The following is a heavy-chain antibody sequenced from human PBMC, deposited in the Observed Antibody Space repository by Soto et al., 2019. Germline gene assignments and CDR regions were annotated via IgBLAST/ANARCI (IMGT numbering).Heavy chain of an antibody. V-gene: IGHV1-46*01. CDR2: INPSGGST. CDR3: ARGGGEDIVVVPAAPHFDL. CDR1: GYTFTSYY. J-gene: IGHJ2*01. Sequence: QVQLVQSGAEVKKPGASVKVSCKASGYTFTSYYMHWVRQAPGQGLEWMGIINPSGGSTSYAQKCQGRVTMTRDTSTSTVYMELSSLRSEDTAVYYCARGGGEDIVVVPAAPHFDLCGRGTLVTVSS. D-gene: IGHD2-2*01.